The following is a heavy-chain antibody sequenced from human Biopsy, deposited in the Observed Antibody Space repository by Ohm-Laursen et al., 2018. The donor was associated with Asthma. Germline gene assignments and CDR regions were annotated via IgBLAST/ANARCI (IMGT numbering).Heavy chain of an antibody. CDR1: GFTFGDYW. Sequence: SLRLSCTASGFTFGDYWMNWVRQAPGKGLEWVGVISKDASTQDYADSVKGRFTMARDNSKNTLDLQMNSLREEDTAVYYCVRDGSDDAFDIWGQGTVVSVSS. V-gene: IGHV3-30*03. CDR3: VRDGSDDAFDI. D-gene: IGHD3-10*01. J-gene: IGHJ3*02. CDR2: ISKDASTQ.